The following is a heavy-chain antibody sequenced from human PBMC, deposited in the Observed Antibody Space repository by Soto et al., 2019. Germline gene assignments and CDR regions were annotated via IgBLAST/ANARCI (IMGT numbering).Heavy chain of an antibody. CDR3: ARVPALDNWYFDL. CDR1: GGYISTYY. D-gene: IGHD3-3*01. Sequence: QVQLQESGPGLVKPSETLSLTCSVSGGYISTYYWSWIRQPPGRGPEWIGYIYHTGSTKYNPFLKSRITISVDTSKNQFSLKLNSVSAADTAVYYCARVPALDNWYFDLWGRGTLVTVSS. CDR2: IYHTGST. V-gene: IGHV4-59*13. J-gene: IGHJ2*01.